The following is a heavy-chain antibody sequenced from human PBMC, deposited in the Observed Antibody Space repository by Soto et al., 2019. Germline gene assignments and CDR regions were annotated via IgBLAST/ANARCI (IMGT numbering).Heavy chain of an antibody. V-gene: IGHV1-18*01. CDR3: ARDEGYKWNYGGSWFDP. D-gene: IGHD1-7*01. CDR2: ISAYNGNT. CDR1: GYTFTSYG. Sequence: QVQLVQSGAEVKKPGASVKVSCKASGYTFTSYGISWVRQAPGQGLEWMGWISAYNGNTNYARRLQGRVTMTTDTSTSTACMELRSLRSDDTAVYYCARDEGYKWNYGGSWFDPWGQGTLVTVSS. J-gene: IGHJ5*02.